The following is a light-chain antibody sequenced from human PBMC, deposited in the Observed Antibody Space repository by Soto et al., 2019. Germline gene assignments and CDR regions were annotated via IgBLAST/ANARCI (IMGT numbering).Light chain of an antibody. CDR2: WAS. CDR3: QQYHSNPQWT. J-gene: IGKJ1*01. Sequence: DIVMTQSPDSLAVSLGERATINCKSSQRVLYSSNNENYLAWYQQKPGQPPKLLIYWASTRESGVPDRFSGSGSGTDFTLTISSLQAEDVAVYYCQQYHSNPQWTFGQGTKVEIK. V-gene: IGKV4-1*01. CDR1: QRVLYSSNNENY.